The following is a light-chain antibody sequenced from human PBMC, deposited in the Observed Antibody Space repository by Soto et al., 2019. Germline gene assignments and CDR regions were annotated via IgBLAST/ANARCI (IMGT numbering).Light chain of an antibody. CDR2: DAS. CDR3: QQRTVRPPWT. CDR1: QSIGLA. Sequence: EIVLTQSPATLSLSPGERATLSCRASQSIGLAIAWYQHKPGQAPRLLIFDASQRATGIPARFRGSGSGTDCTVSISSLEPEDFAVYYCQQRTVRPPWTFGQGTKVDIK. J-gene: IGKJ1*01. V-gene: IGKV3-11*01.